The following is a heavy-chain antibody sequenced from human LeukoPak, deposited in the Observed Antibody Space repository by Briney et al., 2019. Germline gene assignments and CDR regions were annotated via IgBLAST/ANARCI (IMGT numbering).Heavy chain of an antibody. CDR2: IYYSGST. CDR3: ARSLFPGSYYFDY. D-gene: IGHD1-26*01. Sequence: PSETLSLTCTVSGGSISSSSYYWGWIRQPPGKGLEWIGSIYYSGSTYYNPSLKSRVTISVDTSKNQFSLKLSSVTAADTAVYYCARSLFPGSYYFDYWGQGTLVAVSS. V-gene: IGHV4-39*01. CDR1: GGSISSSSYY. J-gene: IGHJ4*02.